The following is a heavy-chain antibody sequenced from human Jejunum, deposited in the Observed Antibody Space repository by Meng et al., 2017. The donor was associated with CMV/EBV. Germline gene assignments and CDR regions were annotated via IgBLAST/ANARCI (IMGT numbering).Heavy chain of an antibody. D-gene: IGHD6-6*01. CDR2: VYQSGAT. J-gene: IGHJ4*02. CDR3: VREQFLTGSSIDY. V-gene: IGHV4-38-2*02. CDR1: GYSISSGSY. Sequence: SGYSISSGSYCAWVRQSEGKGLEWLGSVYQSGATFYNPSIKSRVSMSMDMSKNQFSLKVTSVTAADTAVYYCVREQFLTGSSIDYWGQGTLVTVSS.